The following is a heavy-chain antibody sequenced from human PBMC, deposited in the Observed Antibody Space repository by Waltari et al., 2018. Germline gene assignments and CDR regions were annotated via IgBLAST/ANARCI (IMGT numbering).Heavy chain of an antibody. Sequence: QVQLVQSGAEVKKPGASVKVSCKTSEYTFTAYYMHWVRQAPRQGLEWMGWINPKSGGTKYSQKFQGRVTMTRDTSINTAYMELRRLTSDDTAMYYCTTQTVPSDYWGQGTLVTVSS. V-gene: IGHV1-2*02. CDR1: EYTFTAYY. D-gene: IGHD2-2*01. CDR3: TTQTVPSDY. CDR2: INPKSGGT. J-gene: IGHJ4*02.